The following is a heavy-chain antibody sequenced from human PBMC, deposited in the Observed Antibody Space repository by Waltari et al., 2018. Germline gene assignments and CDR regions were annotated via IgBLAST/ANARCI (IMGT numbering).Heavy chain of an antibody. Sequence: EVQLVESGGGLVQPGGSLRLSCAASGFTLRSSAINWVRQAPGKGLEWVSYISSSGSTIYYADSVKGRFTISRDNAKNSLYLQMNSLRAEDTAVYYCARVLVTATDYWGQGTLVTVSS. CDR1: GFTLRSSA. V-gene: IGHV3-48*03. CDR2: ISSSGSTI. CDR3: ARVLVTATDY. J-gene: IGHJ4*02. D-gene: IGHD2-21*02.